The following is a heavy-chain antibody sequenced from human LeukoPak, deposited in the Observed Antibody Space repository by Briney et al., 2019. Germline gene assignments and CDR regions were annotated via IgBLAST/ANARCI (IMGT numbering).Heavy chain of an antibody. J-gene: IGHJ4*02. CDR1: GFTFSSYG. CDR3: AKHSGSYFIYYIDS. D-gene: IGHD1-26*01. Sequence: TGGSLRLSCAASGFTFSSYGLSWFRQAPGKGLEWVSTISGSAYNSYYADSVKGRFTISRDNSANTLYLQMDNLRAEDTALYYCAKHSGSYFIYYIDSWGQGTLVTVSS. CDR2: ISGSAYNS. V-gene: IGHV3-23*01.